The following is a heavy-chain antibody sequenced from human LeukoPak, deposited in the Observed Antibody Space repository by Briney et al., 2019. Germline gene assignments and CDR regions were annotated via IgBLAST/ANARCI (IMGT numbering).Heavy chain of an antibody. CDR2: ISTSGTTK. CDR1: GFTFTDHY. CDR3: ARSGHCISTNCYNIWKRSLYGMDV. V-gene: IGHV3-11*01. D-gene: IGHD2-2*02. Sequence: GGSLRLSCAASGFTFTDHYMSWIRLAPGKGLEWVSSISTSGTTKYYADSVKGRFTISRDNAKNSLSLQMNSLRAEDTAVYYCARSGHCISTNCYNIWKRSLYGMDVWGQGITVTVSS. J-gene: IGHJ6*02.